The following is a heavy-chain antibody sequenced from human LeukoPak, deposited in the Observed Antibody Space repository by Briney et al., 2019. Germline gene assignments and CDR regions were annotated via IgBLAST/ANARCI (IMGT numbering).Heavy chain of an antibody. CDR2: IYYSGST. D-gene: IGHD1-1*01. CDR3: ARDRVRGNANPYFDY. V-gene: IGHV4-59*01. J-gene: IGHJ4*02. Sequence: SETLSLTCTVSGGSISGYYWSWIRQPPGKGLEWIGYIYYSGSTNYNPSLKSRVTISIDTSKNQFSLKLSSVTAADTAVYYCARDRVRGNANPYFDYRGQGTLVTASS. CDR1: GGSISGYY.